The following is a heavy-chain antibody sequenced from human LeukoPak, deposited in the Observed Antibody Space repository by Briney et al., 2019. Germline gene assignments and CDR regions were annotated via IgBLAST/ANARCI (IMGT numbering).Heavy chain of an antibody. V-gene: IGHV1-2*02. D-gene: IGHD3-22*01. Sequence: ASVKVSCKASGYTFTGYYMHWVRQAPGQGLEWMGWINPNSGGTNYARKFQGRVTMTRDTSISTAYMELSRLRSDDTAVYYCARVADYYDSSGYYTYWGQGTLVTVSS. CDR3: ARVADYYDSSGYYTY. J-gene: IGHJ4*02. CDR2: INPNSGGT. CDR1: GYTFTGYY.